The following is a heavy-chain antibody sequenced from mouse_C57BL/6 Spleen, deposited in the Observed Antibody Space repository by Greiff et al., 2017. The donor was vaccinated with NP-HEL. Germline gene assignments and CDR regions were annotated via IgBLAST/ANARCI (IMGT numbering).Heavy chain of an antibody. CDR3: TRSYDYDNFDY. CDR1: GYTFTDYE. V-gene: IGHV1-15*01. J-gene: IGHJ2*01. CDR2: IDPETGGT. D-gene: IGHD2-4*01. Sequence: QVQLQQSGAELVRPGASVTLSCKASGYTFTDYEMHWVKQTPVHGLEWIGAIDPETGGTAYNQKFKGKAILTADKSSSTAYMELRSLTSEDSAVYYCTRSYDYDNFDYWGQGTTLTVSS.